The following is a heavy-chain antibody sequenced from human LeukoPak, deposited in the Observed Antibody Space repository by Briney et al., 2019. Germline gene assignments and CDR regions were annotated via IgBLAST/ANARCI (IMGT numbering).Heavy chain of an antibody. J-gene: IGHJ6*03. Sequence: ASVKVSCKASVYTFTSYDINWVRQATGQGLEWMGWMNPNSGNTGYAQKFQGRVTMTRKTSISTAYMELSSLRSEDTAVYSCARAPSWSGFSSYYYMDVWGKGTTVTVSS. CDR1: VYTFTSYD. CDR3: ARAPSWSGFSSYYYMDV. V-gene: IGHV1-8*01. CDR2: MNPNSGNT. D-gene: IGHD3-3*01.